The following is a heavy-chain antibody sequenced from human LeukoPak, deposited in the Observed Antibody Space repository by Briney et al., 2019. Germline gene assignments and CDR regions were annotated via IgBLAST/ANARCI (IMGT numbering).Heavy chain of an antibody. D-gene: IGHD2-15*01. V-gene: IGHV1-69*05. Sequence: SVKVSCKASGSTFSSYAISWVRQAPGQGLEWMGRIIPIFGTANYAQKFQGRVTITTDESTSTAYMELSSLRSEDTAVYYCARDWRVVAATDNWFDPWGQGTLVTFSS. CDR1: GSTFSSYA. J-gene: IGHJ5*02. CDR3: ARDWRVVAATDNWFDP. CDR2: IIPIFGTA.